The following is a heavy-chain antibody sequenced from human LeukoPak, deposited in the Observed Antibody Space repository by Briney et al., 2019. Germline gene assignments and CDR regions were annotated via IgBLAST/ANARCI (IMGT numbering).Heavy chain of an antibody. CDR2: ISGSGINT. V-gene: IGHV3-23*01. D-gene: IGHD3-16*01. Sequence: GGSLRLSCAASGFTFRSSAMSWVRQAPGKGLEWVSGISGSGINTDYADSVKGRFTISRDNSQNTLYLQMNSLRAEDTAVYYCARDSGPTSLMISPDYWGQGTLVTVSS. CDR1: GFTFRSSA. J-gene: IGHJ4*02. CDR3: ARDSGPTSLMISPDY.